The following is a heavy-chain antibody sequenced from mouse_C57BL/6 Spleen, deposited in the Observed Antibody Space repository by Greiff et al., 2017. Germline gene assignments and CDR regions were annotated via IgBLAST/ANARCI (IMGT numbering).Heavy chain of an antibody. J-gene: IGHJ4*01. CDR1: GFAFSSYC. CDR2: IYPGDGDT. V-gene: IGHV1-80*01. Sequence: VQLQESGAELVKPGASVKISCTASGFAFSSYCMNWVKQRPGQGLEWIGQIYPGDGDTNYNGKFQGKATLTADTSSSTAYMQLSSLTSEDSAVYYCARNGNWAMDYWGQGTSVTVSS. D-gene: IGHD2-1*01. CDR3: ARNGNWAMDY.